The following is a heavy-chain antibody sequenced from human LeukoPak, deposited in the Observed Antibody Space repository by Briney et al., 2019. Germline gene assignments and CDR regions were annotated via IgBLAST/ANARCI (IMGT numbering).Heavy chain of an antibody. J-gene: IGHJ4*02. CDR2: FNHSWGA. CDR3: AASLWFGIYPDY. Sequence: SETLSLTCAVYSGSFSGYYWTWFRQPPGKGLEWIGEFNHSWGAKYNPSFKSRVTISVDTSNDHLSLSLNSVTAADTAVYYCAASLWFGIYPDYWGQGSLVTVSS. D-gene: IGHD3-10*01. CDR1: SGSFSGYY. V-gene: IGHV4-34*01.